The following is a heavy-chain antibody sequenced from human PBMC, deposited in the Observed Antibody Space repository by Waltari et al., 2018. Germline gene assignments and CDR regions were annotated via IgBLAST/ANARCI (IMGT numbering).Heavy chain of an antibody. Sequence: QLQLQESGPGLVQPSGTLSLTCAVSGGSISSNYWWSWVRQSPDKGLEWIGQIHHSGRIIYNPSLKSRVTISEDTSKNQFSLKVNAVTAADTAVYYCASDRGVGLYRDNWGQGTLVSVSS. CDR3: ASDRGVGLYRDN. CDR2: IHHSGRI. D-gene: IGHD2-8*02. J-gene: IGHJ4*02. CDR1: GGSISSNYW. V-gene: IGHV4-4*02.